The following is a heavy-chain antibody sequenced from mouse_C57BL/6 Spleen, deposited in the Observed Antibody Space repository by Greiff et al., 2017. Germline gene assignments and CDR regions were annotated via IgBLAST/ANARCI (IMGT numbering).Heavy chain of an antibody. CDR3: AMELDYYAMDY. J-gene: IGHJ4*01. D-gene: IGHD4-1*01. CDR1: GYTFTSYW. CDR2: LRPSDSDT. V-gene: IGHV1-74*01. Sequence: QVQLQQPGAELVKPGASVKVSCKASGYTFTSYWMHWVKQRPGQGREWIGRLRPSDSDTNYNQKFRGKASLTVDKYASTAYMQLSSLTSEDSAVYYCAMELDYYAMDYWGQGTSVTVSS.